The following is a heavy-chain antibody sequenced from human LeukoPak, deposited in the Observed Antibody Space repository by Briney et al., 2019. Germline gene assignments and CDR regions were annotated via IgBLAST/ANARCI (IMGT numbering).Heavy chain of an antibody. D-gene: IGHD5-24*01. CDR3: ARAMRRWLQYSQRYYYYMDV. CDR2: IIPIFGTA. J-gene: IGHJ6*03. CDR1: GGTFSSYA. V-gene: IGHV1-69*06. Sequence: PMASVKVSCKASGGTFSSYAISWVRQAPGQGLEWMGGIIPIFGTANYAQKFQGRVTITADKSTSTAYMELSSLRSEDTAVYYCARAMRRWLQYSQRYYYYMDVWGKGTTVTVSS.